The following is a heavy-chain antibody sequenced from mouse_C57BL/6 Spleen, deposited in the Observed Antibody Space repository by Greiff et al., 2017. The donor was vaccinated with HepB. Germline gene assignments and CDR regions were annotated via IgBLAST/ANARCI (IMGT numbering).Heavy chain of an antibody. CDR1: GYSITSGYY. D-gene: IGHD3-2*02. J-gene: IGHJ4*01. Sequence: EVKLVESGPGLVKPSQSLSLTCSVTGYSITSGYYWNWIRQFPGNKLEWMGYISYDGSNNYNPSLKNRISITRDTSKNQFFLKLNSVTTEDTATYYCASYSSGYPYYAMDYWGQGTSVTVSS. V-gene: IGHV3-6*01. CDR2: ISYDGSN. CDR3: ASYSSGYPYYAMDY.